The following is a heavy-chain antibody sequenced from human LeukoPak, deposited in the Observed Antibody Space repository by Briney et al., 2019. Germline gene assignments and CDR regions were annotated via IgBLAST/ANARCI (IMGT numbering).Heavy chain of an antibody. Sequence: SETLSLTCAVYGGSFSGYYWSWIRQPPGKGLEWIGEINHSGSTNYNPSLKSRVTISVDTSKNQFSLKLSSVTAADTAVYYCARGRITMVRGVISVYYYYYMDVWGKGTTVTVSS. V-gene: IGHV4-34*01. CDR1: GGSFSGYY. D-gene: IGHD3-10*01. CDR2: INHSGST. CDR3: ARGRITMVRGVISVYYYYYMDV. J-gene: IGHJ6*03.